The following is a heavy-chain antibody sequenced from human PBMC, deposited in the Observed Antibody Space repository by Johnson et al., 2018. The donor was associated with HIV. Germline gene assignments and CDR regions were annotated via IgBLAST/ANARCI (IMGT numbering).Heavy chain of an antibody. Sequence: QVQLVESGGGLVQPGGSLRLSCAASGFTFSSYDMHWVRQAPSKGLEWVAVMWYDGSNKYYADSVKGRFTISRDNSKNTLYLQMNSLRAEDTAVYYCARSITMIVFTFDIWGQGTMVTVSS. D-gene: IGHD3-22*01. CDR1: GFTFSSYD. CDR3: ARSITMIVFTFDI. V-gene: IGHV3-33*08. CDR2: MWYDGSNK. J-gene: IGHJ3*02.